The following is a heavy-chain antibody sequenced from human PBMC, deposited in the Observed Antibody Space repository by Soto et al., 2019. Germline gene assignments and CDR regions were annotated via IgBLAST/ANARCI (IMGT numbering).Heavy chain of an antibody. CDR1: GYTFTGYY. Sequence: ASVKVSCKASGYTFTGYYMHWVRQAPGQGLEWMGWINPNSGGTNYAQKFQGWVTMTRDTSISTAHMELSRLRSDDTAVYYCARDPGGLDCSSTSCLSGYYYYGMDVWGQGTTVTVSS. CDR3: ARDPGGLDCSSTSCLSGYYYYGMDV. D-gene: IGHD2-2*01. V-gene: IGHV1-2*04. CDR2: INPNSGGT. J-gene: IGHJ6*02.